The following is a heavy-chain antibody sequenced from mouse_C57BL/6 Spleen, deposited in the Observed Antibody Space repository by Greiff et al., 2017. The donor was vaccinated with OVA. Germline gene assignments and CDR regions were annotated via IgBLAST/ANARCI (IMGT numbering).Heavy chain of an antibody. Sequence: QVQLQQPGAELVRPGSSVKLSCKASGYTFTSYWMDWVKQRPGQGLEWIGNIYPSDSETHYNQKFKDQATLTVDKSSSTAYMQLSSLTSEDAAVYYCAIIYYYGSSYDWGQGTTLTVSS. CDR1: GYTFTSYW. V-gene: IGHV1-61*01. CDR2: IYPSDSET. J-gene: IGHJ2*01. D-gene: IGHD1-1*01. CDR3: AIIYYYGSSYD.